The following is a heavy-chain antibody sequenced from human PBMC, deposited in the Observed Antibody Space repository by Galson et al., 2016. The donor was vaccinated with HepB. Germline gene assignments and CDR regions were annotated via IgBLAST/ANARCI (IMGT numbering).Heavy chain of an antibody. V-gene: IGHV3-48*04. D-gene: IGHD2-21*02. CDR1: GFTFSSYS. J-gene: IGHJ3*02. CDR2: IGSSSATI. CDR3: GRVWGVVTAKTADAFDI. Sequence: SLRHSCAASGFTFSSYSKNWVRPAPGTGLEWIAYIGSSSATIFYADSVKGRFTISRDDAKNSLYLQMNSLRAEDTAVYYCGRVWGVVTAKTADAFDIWGQGTMVTVAS.